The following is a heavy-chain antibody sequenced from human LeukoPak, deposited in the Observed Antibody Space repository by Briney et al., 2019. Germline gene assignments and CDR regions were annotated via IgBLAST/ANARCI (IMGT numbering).Heavy chain of an antibody. CDR2: TYYRSTWYY. CDR1: GDSVSSDSSA. CDR3: ARGGHFEY. J-gene: IGHJ4*02. Sequence: SQTLSLTCDLSGDSVSSDSSAWNWFRQSPSRGLEWLGRTYYRSTWYYDYAVSVKSRITINPDTSKNQFSLQLNSVTPEDTAVYYCARGGHFEYWGQGTLVTVSS. D-gene: IGHD6-25*01. V-gene: IGHV6-1*01.